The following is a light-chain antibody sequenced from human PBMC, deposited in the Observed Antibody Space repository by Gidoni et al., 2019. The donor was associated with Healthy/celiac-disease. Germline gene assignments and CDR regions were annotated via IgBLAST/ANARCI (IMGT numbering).Light chain of an antibody. J-gene: IGLJ3*02. CDR2: SNT. V-gene: IGLV1-44*01. CDR3: AAWDDSLNVWV. CDR1: SSNSGSNT. Sequence: QSVLTQPPSASGTPGQRVTISCSGSSSNSGSNTVNWYQQLPGTAPKLLIYSNTQRPSGVPDRFSGSKSGTSASLTISGLQSEDEADYYCAAWDDSLNVWVFGGGTKLTVL.